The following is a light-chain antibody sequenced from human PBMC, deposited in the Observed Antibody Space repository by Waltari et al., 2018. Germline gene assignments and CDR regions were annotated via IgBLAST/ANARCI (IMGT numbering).Light chain of an antibody. V-gene: IGLV2-23*01. Sequence: QSALSQPASVSGSPGQSLTITCPGASTDLASYNLVAWYQHHPNRAPKLIIYAPTKRPSGIFRRFSAAKSGATASLGISGLQADDEADYYCCSYTGSSTSYGCGGGTKVTVL. CDR1: STDLASYNL. CDR3: CSYTGSSTSYG. J-gene: IGLJ1*01. CDR2: APT.